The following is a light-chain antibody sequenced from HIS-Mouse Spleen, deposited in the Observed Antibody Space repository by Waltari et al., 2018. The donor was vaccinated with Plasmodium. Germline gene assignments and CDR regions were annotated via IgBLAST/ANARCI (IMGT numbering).Light chain of an antibody. J-gene: IGLJ2*01. V-gene: IGLV2-14*03. Sequence: QSALTQPASVSGSPGQSVTISCTGPSSDVGGYNYVSWYQQQPGKAPKLMIYDVSNRPSGVSNRFSGSKSGNTASLTISGLRAEDEADYYCSSYTSSSTPVVFGGGTKLTVL. CDR1: SSDVGGYNY. CDR2: DVS. CDR3: SSYTSSSTPVV.